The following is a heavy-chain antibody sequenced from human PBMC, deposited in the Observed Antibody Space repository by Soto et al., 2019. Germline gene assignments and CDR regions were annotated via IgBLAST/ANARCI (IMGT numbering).Heavy chain of an antibody. V-gene: IGHV3-30-3*01. D-gene: IGHD4-17*01. CDR2: ISYDGSNK. CDR1: GFTFSSYA. Sequence: QVQLVESGGGVVQPGRSLRLSCAASGFTFSSYAMHWVRQAPGKGLEWVAVISYDGSNKYYADSVKGRFTISRDNSKNTLYLQMSSLGAEDTAVYYCASTTVVIGAFDIWGQGTMVTVSS. CDR3: ASTTVVIGAFDI. J-gene: IGHJ3*02.